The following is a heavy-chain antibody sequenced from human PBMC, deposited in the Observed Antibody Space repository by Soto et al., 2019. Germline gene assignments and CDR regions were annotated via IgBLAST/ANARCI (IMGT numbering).Heavy chain of an antibody. CDR1: GFTFSSYE. V-gene: IGHV3-48*03. CDR3: ARDMYYDFWSGYYGYGMDV. D-gene: IGHD3-3*01. Sequence: PEGSLRLSCAASGFTFSSYEMNWVRQAPGKGLQWVSYISSSGSTIYYADSVKGRFTISRDNAKNSLYLQMNSLRAEDTAVYYCARDMYYDFWSGYYGYGMDVWGQGTTVTVSS. CDR2: ISSSGSTI. J-gene: IGHJ6*02.